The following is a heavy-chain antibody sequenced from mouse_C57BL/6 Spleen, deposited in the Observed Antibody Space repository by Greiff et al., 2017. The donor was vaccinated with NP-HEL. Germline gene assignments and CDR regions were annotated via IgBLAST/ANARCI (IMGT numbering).Heavy chain of an antibody. CDR2: IDPSDSYT. CDR3: ARQTGTYSPMDY. Sequence: VQLQQSGAELVMPGASVKLSCKASGYTFTSYWMHWVKQRPGQGLEWIGEIDPSDSYTNYNQKFKGKSTLTVDKSSSTAYMQLSSLTSEDSSVSDCARQTGTYSPMDYWGQGTSVTVSS. V-gene: IGHV1-69*01. J-gene: IGHJ4*01. CDR1: GYTFTSYW. D-gene: IGHD4-1*01.